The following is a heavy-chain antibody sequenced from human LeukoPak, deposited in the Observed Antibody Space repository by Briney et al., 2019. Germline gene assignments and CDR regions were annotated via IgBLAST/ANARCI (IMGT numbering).Heavy chain of an antibody. CDR2: INPNSGDT. J-gene: IGHJ4*02. CDR3: ARDRSPVPGRSYGRGHFDY. V-gene: IGHV1-2*02. D-gene: IGHD5-18*01. CDR1: GYTFTGYY. Sequence: ASVKVSCKASGYTFTGYYMHWVRQAPGQGLEWMGWINPNSGDTNYAQKFQGRVTMTRDTSINTAYMELSRLRSDDTAVYYCARDRSPVPGRSYGRGHFDYWGQGTLVTVSS.